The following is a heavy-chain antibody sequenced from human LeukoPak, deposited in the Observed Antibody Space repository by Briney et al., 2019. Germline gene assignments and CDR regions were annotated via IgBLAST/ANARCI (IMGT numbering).Heavy chain of an antibody. CDR2: INAGNGNT. J-gene: IGHJ5*02. D-gene: IGHD1-26*01. CDR3: ARSLGVGAAEVNWFDP. V-gene: IGHV1-3*01. CDR1: GYTFTSYA. Sequence: GASVKVSCKASGYTFTSYAMHWVRQAPGQRLEWMGWINAGNGNTKYSQKFQGRVTITRDTSASTAYMELSSLRSEDTAVYYCARSLGVGAAEVNWFDPWGQGTLVTVSS.